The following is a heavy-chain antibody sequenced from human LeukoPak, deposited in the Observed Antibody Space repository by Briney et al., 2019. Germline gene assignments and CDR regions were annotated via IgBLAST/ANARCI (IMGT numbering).Heavy chain of an antibody. CDR3: AREWNSRATFDY. CDR2: IHSSGNYI. CDR1: GFTFSDAR. Sequence: GGSLRLSCAASGFTFSDARMSWVRQAPGKGLEWISYIHSSGNYIFDAASVKGRFTVSRDNARNSLYLQMNSLRVEDTAMYYCAREWNSRATFDYWGQGTLVTVSS. D-gene: IGHD1-1*01. V-gene: IGHV3-11*04. J-gene: IGHJ4*02.